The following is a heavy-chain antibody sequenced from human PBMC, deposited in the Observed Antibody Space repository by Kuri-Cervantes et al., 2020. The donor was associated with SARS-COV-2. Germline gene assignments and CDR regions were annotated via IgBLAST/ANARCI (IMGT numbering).Heavy chain of an antibody. CDR1: GYTLTELS. D-gene: IGHD3-3*01. CDR3: ARVFYDFYSGRRTYYFDY. CDR2: INPNSGGT. Sequence: ASVKVSCKVSGYTLTELSMHWVRQAPGQGLEWMGWINPNSGGTNYAQRFQGRVTMTRDTSISTAYMELSRLRSDDTAVYYCARVFYDFYSGRRTYYFDYWGQGTLVTVSS. V-gene: IGHV1-2*02. J-gene: IGHJ4*02.